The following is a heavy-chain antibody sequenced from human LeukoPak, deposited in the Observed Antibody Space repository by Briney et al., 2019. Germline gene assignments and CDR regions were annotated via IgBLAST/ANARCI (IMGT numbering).Heavy chain of an antibody. D-gene: IGHD3-10*01. CDR1: GFTFSSYA. J-gene: IGHJ4*02. CDR2: ISGSGGST. V-gene: IGHV3-23*01. CDR3: AKAGIRGVDFDC. Sequence: GGSLRLSCAASGFTFSSYAMSWVRQAPGKGLEWVSAISGSGGSTYYADSVKGRFTISRDNSRNTLYLQMNSLRAEDTAVYHCAKAGIRGVDFDCWGQGTLVTVSS.